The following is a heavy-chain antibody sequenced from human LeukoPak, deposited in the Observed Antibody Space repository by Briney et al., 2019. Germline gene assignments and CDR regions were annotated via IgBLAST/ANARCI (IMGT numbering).Heavy chain of an antibody. CDR3: ARMLNYYDSSGLFDY. CDR2: IYYSGST. J-gene: IGHJ4*02. Sequence: SGTLSLTCAVSGGSISSSNWWSWVRQPPGKGLEWIGSIYYSGSTYYNPSLKSRVTISVDASKNQFSLKLSSVTAADTAVYYCARMLNYYDSSGLFDYWGQGTLVTVSS. V-gene: IGHV4-4*02. D-gene: IGHD3-22*01. CDR1: GGSISSSNW.